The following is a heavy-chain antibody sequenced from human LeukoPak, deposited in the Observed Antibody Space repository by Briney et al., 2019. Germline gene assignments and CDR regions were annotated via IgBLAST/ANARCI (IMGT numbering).Heavy chain of an antibody. CDR1: GYTFTSYD. Sequence: ASVKVSCKASGYTFTSYDINWVRQATGQGLEWMGWMNPNSGNTGYAQKFQGRVTMTRNTSISTAYMELSSLRSEDTAGYYCARPRSSYYYGSGSYYNYWGQGTLVTVSS. CDR2: MNPNSGNT. V-gene: IGHV1-8*01. J-gene: IGHJ4*02. D-gene: IGHD3-10*01. CDR3: ARPRSSYYYGSGSYYNY.